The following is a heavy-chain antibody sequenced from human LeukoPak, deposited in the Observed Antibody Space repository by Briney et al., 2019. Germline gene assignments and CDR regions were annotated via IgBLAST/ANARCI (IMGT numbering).Heavy chain of an antibody. CDR2: IIPIFGTA. Sequence: GASVKVSCKASGGTFSSYAISWVRQAPGQELEWMGGIIPIFGTANYAQKFQGRVTITTDESTSTAYMELSSLRSEDTAVYYCARDGIAGPQGYFQHWGQGALVTVSS. D-gene: IGHD6-13*01. CDR1: GGTFSSYA. J-gene: IGHJ1*01. CDR3: ARDGIAGPQGYFQH. V-gene: IGHV1-69*05.